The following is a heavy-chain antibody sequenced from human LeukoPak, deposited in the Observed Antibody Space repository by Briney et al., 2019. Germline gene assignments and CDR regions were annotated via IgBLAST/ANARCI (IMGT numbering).Heavy chain of an antibody. J-gene: IGHJ1*01. CDR2: IYPSGRT. V-gene: IGHV4-39*07. D-gene: IGHD3-3*01. CDR1: GGSISSSSYY. CDR3: ARDNSIFGVVSAEYFQH. Sequence: SETLSLTCTVSGGSISSSSYYWGWIRQPPGKGLEWIGRIYPSGRTNYNPSLKSRVTMPVDTSKNQFSLKLSSVTAADTAVYYCARDNSIFGVVSAEYFQHWGQGTLVTVSS.